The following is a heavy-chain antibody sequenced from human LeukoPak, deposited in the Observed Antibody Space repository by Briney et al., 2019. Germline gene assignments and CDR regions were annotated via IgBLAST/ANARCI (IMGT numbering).Heavy chain of an antibody. CDR2: FRYDGSNK. CDR1: GFHLRSFG. Sequence: GFLRLFRGGAGFHLRSFGLPLVRPGSGQGPGWGAIFRYDGSNKYYADSVKGRFTISRDNSKNTLYLQMNSLRAEDTAVYYCAKDRDGYNYYYYYYMDVWGKGTTVTVSS. D-gene: IGHD5-24*01. CDR3: AKDRDGYNYYYYYYMDV. J-gene: IGHJ6*03. V-gene: IGHV3-30*02.